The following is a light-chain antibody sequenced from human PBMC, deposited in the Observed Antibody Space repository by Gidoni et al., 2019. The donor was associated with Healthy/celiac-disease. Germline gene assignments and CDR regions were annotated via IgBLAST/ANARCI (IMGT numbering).Light chain of an antibody. J-gene: IGKJ4*01. CDR1: QDISNY. V-gene: IGKV1-33*01. Sequence: DIQMTQSPSSLSASVGDRVTITCQASQDISNYLNWYQQKPGKAPKLLIYDASNLETGVPSRFSGSGSGTDFTFTISSLQPEDIATHYCQQYDNLFTFGGGTKVEIK. CDR3: QQYDNLFT. CDR2: DAS.